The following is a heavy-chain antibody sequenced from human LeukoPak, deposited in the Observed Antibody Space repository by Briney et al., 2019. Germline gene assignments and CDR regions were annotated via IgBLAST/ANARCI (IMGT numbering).Heavy chain of an antibody. CDR2: IRGSGDST. CDR3: ARYCRGASCYSGVDY. V-gene: IGHV3-23*01. J-gene: IGHJ4*02. Sequence: GGSLRLSCAASGFTLSSYAMTWVRQAPGKGLEWVSTIRGSGDSTYYADSVKGRFTISRDNSKNTLYLQMNSLRAEDTAVYYCARYCRGASCYSGVDYWGQGTLVTVSS. D-gene: IGHD2-15*01. CDR1: GFTLSSYA.